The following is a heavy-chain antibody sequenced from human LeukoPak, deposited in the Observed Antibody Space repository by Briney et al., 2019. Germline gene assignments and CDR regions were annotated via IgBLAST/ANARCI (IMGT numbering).Heavy chain of an antibody. Sequence: LSGGSLRLSCAASGFTFSSYAMSWVRQAPGKGLEWVSAISGSGGSTYYADSVKGRFTISRDNSKNTLYLQMNSLRAEDTAVYYCAKSSVVVTAIPYYFDYWGQGTLVTVSS. CDR3: AKSSVVVTAIPYYFDY. J-gene: IGHJ4*02. CDR1: GFTFSSYA. V-gene: IGHV3-23*01. D-gene: IGHD2-21*02. CDR2: ISGSGGST.